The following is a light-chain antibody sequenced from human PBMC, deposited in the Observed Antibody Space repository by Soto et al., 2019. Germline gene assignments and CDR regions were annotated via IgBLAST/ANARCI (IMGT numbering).Light chain of an antibody. CDR2: AAS. Sequence: DIQMTQSPSSLSASVGDRVTITCRASQSISSYLNWYQQKPGKAPKLLIYAASSLQTGVPSRFSGSGSGTDFTLTISSLQPEDVATYYCQKYNSAPLTSGGGTKVDIK. CDR3: QKYNSAPLT. CDR1: QSISSY. V-gene: IGKV1-27*01. J-gene: IGKJ4*01.